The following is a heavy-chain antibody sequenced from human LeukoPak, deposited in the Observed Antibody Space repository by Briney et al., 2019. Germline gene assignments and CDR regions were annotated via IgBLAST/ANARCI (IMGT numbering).Heavy chain of an antibody. D-gene: IGHD3-22*01. V-gene: IGHV3-48*01. J-gene: IGHJ4*02. CDR2: ISSSSSII. CDR3: ARAAVQYYYDSSGYLSVGYFDY. Sequence: GGSLRLSCAASGFTFSSYSMNWVRQAPGKGLEWVSYISSSSSIIYYADSVKGRFTISRDNAKNSLYLQMNSLRAEDTAVYYCARAAVQYYYDSSGYLSVGYFDYWGQGTLVTVSS. CDR1: GFTFSSYS.